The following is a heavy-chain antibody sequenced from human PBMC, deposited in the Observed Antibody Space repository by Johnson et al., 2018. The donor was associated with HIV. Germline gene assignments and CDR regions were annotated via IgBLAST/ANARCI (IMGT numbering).Heavy chain of an antibody. CDR1: GFTCDDYA. CDR2: INCNGGST. J-gene: IGHJ3*02. Sequence: VQLVESGGGLVQPGGSLRLSCAASGFTCDDYAMHWVRQVPGKGLEWVSNINCNGGSTGNVDSVKGRFSISRDNAKRSLYLQMNSLRVEDTALFFCARDRYPPYDAFDMWGQGTMVTVSS. CDR3: ARDRYPPYDAFDM. D-gene: IGHD1-1*01. V-gene: IGHV3-20*04.